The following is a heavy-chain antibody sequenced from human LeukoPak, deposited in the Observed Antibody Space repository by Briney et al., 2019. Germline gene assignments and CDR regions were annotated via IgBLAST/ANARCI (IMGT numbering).Heavy chain of an antibody. V-gene: IGHV1-2*02. D-gene: IGHD2-15*01. CDR1: GYTFTGYY. CDR3: ARGGPIYCSGGSCYSDWFDP. J-gene: IGHJ5*02. Sequence: ASVKVSCKASGYTFTGYYIHWVRQAPGQGLERMGWINPNSGGTNYAQNFQGRVTMTRDTSISTAYMELSRLRSDDTAVYYCARGGPIYCSGGSCYSDWFDPWGQGTLVTVSS. CDR2: INPNSGGT.